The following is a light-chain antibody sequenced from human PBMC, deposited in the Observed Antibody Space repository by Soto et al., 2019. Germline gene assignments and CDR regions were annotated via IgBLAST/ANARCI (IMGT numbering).Light chain of an antibody. CDR1: QSFGTW. Sequence: DIQMIQSPSTLSASIGDRVTITCRASQSFGTWLAWYQQKPGKAPRLLIYKASSLQNGVPSRFSGSASGTEFTLTVSSLQPDEFATYYCQHSRTFGQGTKVEIK. CDR2: KAS. V-gene: IGKV1-5*03. CDR3: QHSRT. J-gene: IGKJ1*01.